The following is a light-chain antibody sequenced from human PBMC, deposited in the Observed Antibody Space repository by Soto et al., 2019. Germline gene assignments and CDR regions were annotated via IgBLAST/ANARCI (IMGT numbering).Light chain of an antibody. CDR3: QQFDTSPWT. CDR1: QSVSSSY. J-gene: IGKJ1*01. Sequence: EIVLTQSPGTLSLSPGEGATLSCRASQSVSSSYLAWYQQKPGQAPRLLIFGASNRATGIPDRFSGSGSGTDFTLTISRLEPEDFAVYYCQQFDTSPWTFGRGTKVDIK. CDR2: GAS. V-gene: IGKV3-20*01.